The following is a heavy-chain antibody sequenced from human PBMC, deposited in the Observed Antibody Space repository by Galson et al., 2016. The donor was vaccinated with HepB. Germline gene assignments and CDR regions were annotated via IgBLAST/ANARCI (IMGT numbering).Heavy chain of an antibody. D-gene: IGHD2/OR15-2a*01. CDR1: GLPPNDYA. V-gene: IGHV3-43*02. CDR3: GILYGGFDP. Sequence: SLRLSCAASGLPPNDYAMHWVRQVPGKGLECVSLISGDGRDTHYADSVKGRFGISRDNSKKSLYLQMNNLRSEDTALYYCGILYGGFDPWGQGTLVTVSS. J-gene: IGHJ5*02. CDR2: ISGDGRDT.